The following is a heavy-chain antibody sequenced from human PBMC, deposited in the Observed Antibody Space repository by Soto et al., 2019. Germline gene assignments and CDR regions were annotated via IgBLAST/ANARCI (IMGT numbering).Heavy chain of an antibody. V-gene: IGHV1-58*01. CDR2: IVVVSGNT. CDR3: AADGLYYDFWSGYYPYYYGMDV. J-gene: IGHJ6*02. D-gene: IGHD3-3*01. CDR1: GCTFTSSA. Sequence: AVMVSCKACGCTFTSSAVQWVRQARGQRLEWIGWIVVVSGNTNYAQKFQERVTITRDMSTSTAYMELSSLRSEDTAVYYCAADGLYYDFWSGYYPYYYGMDVWGQGTTVTVSS.